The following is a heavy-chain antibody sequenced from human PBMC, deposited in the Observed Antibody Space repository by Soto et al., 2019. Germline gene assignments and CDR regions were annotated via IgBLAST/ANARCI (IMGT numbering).Heavy chain of an antibody. CDR2: IKSKTAGGTT. J-gene: IGHJ4*02. D-gene: IGHD6-13*01. CDR3: PIKYSSSWFEVFDY. CDR1: GFTFSNAW. Sequence: EVQLVESGGGLVKPGGSLRLSCAASGFTFSNAWMNWVRQAPGKGLEWVRRIKSKTAGGTTDYAAPGKGRYTISRDDSKNTLYLQMNSLKTEDTAVYYCPIKYSSSWFEVFDYWGQGTLVTFSP. V-gene: IGHV3-15*07.